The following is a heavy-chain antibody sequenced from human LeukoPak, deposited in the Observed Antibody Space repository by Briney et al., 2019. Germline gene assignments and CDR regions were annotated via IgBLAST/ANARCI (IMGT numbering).Heavy chain of an antibody. CDR3: ARGSPYCSSTSCYAGSRYLFDY. V-gene: IGHV4-39*07. CDR2: IYYSGST. CDR1: GGSISSSSYY. Sequence: ASETLSLTCTVSGGSISSSSYYWGWIRQPPGKGLEWIGSIYYSGSTYYNPSLKSRVTISVDTSKNQFSLKLSSVTAADTAVYYCARGSPYCSSTSCYAGSRYLFDYWGQGTLVTVSS. D-gene: IGHD2-2*01. J-gene: IGHJ4*02.